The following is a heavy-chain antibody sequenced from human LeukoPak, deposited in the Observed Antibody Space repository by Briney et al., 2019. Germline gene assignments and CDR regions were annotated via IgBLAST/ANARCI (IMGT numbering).Heavy chain of an antibody. V-gene: IGHV1-2*02. J-gene: IGHJ4*02. CDR2: INPNSGGT. CDR1: GYPFTGYY. D-gene: IGHD3-3*01. Sequence: ASVKVSCKASGYPFTGYYMHWVRQAPGQGLEWMGWINPNSGGTNYAQKFQGRVTMTRDTSISTAYMELSRLRSDDTAVYYCAREEGRLNFEDYWGQGTLVTVSS. CDR3: AREEGRLNFEDY.